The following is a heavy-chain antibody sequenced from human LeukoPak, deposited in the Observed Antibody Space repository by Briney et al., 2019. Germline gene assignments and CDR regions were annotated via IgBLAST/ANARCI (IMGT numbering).Heavy chain of an antibody. Sequence: PGGSLRLSCAASGFTFSSYAMSWVRQAPGKGLEWVSAISGSGGSTYYADSVKGRFTISRDNSKNTLYLQMNSLRAEDTAVYYCAKYPRTSSSYVRYYYYYMDVWGKGTTVTVSS. J-gene: IGHJ6*03. CDR1: GFTFSSYA. D-gene: IGHD6-6*01. V-gene: IGHV3-23*01. CDR3: AKYPRTSSSYVRYYYYYMDV. CDR2: ISGSGGST.